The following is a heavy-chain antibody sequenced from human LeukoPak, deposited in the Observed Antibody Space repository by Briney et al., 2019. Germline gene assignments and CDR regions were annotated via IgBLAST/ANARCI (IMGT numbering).Heavy chain of an antibody. V-gene: IGHV3-15*01. CDR3: TTDPLTYYYDSSGYLPSDY. CDR2: IKSKTDGGTT. D-gene: IGHD3-22*01. Sequence: PGGSLRLSCAASGFTFSNAWMSWVRQAPGKGLEWVGRIKSKTDGGTTDYAAPVKGRFTISRDDSKNTLYLQMNSLKTEDTAVYYCTTDPLTYYYDSSGYLPSDYWGQGTLVTVSS. J-gene: IGHJ4*02. CDR1: GFTFSNAW.